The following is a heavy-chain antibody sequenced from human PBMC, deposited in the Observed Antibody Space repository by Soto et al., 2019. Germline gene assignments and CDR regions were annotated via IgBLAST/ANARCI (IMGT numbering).Heavy chain of an antibody. D-gene: IGHD5-12*01. J-gene: IGHJ6*02. CDR2: IYHSGST. V-gene: IGHV4-39*07. CDR1: GDSIRSTTF. Sequence: SETLSLTCIVSGDSIRSTTFYWDWVRQPPGKGLEWIGEIYHSGSTNYNPSLKSRVTISVDKSKNQFSLKLSSVTAADTAVYYCARDGVSYDYYYYGMDVWGQGTTGTGSS. CDR3: ARDGVSYDYYYYGMDV.